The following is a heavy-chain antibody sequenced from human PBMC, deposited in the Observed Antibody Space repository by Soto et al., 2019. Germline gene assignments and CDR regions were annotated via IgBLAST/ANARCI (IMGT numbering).Heavy chain of an antibody. V-gene: IGHV1-3*01. CDR3: ARLIGNSWLDS. D-gene: IGHD2-8*01. CDR2: INAGNGNT. CDR1: GYTFTSYA. Sequence: ASVKVSCKASGYTFTSYAMHWVRQAPGQRLEWMGWINAGNGNTKYSQKFQGRVTMTTDTSNNQLSLQLNSVTPDDTAVYYCARLIGNSWLDSWGQGTLVTVSS. J-gene: IGHJ5*01.